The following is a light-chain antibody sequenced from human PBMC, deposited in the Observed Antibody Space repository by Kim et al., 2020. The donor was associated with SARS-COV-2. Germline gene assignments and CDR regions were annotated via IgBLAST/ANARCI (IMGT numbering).Light chain of an antibody. J-gene: IGKJ1*01. CDR3: QQRYSWPRT. Sequence: EIVLTQSPASLSLSPGEKATLSCRAGQSISTFLAWYQQRLGQAPKLLIYDTSKRAAGVPARFSASGSGTDFTLTISSLEPDDFATYYCQQRYSWPRTFGPGTKVDIK. CDR1: QSISTF. V-gene: IGKV3-11*01. CDR2: DTS.